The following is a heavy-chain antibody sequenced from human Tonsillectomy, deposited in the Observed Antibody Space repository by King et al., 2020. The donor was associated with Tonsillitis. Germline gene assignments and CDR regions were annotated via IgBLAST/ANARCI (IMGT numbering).Heavy chain of an antibody. V-gene: IGHV3-23*04. CDR1: GFTFSSYA. D-gene: IGHD3-16*01. CDR2: ISGTRVTK. Sequence: VQLVESGGGLVQPGGSLRVSCAASGFTFSSYAMSWVRQAPGKGLEWVSGISGTRVTKYYSDSVKGRFTISRDNSKNTLYLQMNSLRAEDTAVYYWAKGDMGYYYYGMDVWGQGTTVTVSS. CDR3: AKGDMGYYYYGMDV. J-gene: IGHJ6*02.